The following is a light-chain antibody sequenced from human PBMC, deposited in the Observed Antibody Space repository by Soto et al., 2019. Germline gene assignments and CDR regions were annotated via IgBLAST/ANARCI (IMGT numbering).Light chain of an antibody. J-gene: IGKJ1*01. CDR3: QQYGSSLWT. V-gene: IGKV3-20*01. Sequence: EIVLTQSPATLSLSPGERATLSWRASQSISSHLAWCQQKPGQAPRLFIYGASSWDTGIPDRFSGSGSGTDFTLTITRLEPEDFAVYYCQQYGSSLWTFGQGTKVDIK. CDR2: GAS. CDR1: QSISSH.